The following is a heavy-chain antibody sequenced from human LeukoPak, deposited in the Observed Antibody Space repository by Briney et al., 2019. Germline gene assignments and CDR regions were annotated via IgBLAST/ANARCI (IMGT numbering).Heavy chain of an antibody. Sequence: ASVKVSCKVSGYTLTELSMHWVRQAPGQGLEWMGIINPSRGSTSYAQKFQGRVTMTRDMSTSTVYMELSSLRSEDTAVYYCTRTLGAVADSRYWFDPWGQGTLVTVSS. D-gene: IGHD3-16*01. J-gene: IGHJ5*02. CDR1: GYTLTELS. CDR2: INPSRGST. V-gene: IGHV1-46*01. CDR3: TRTLGAVADSRYWFDP.